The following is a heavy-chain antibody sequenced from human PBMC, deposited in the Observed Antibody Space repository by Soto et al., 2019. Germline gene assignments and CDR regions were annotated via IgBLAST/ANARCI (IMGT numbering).Heavy chain of an antibody. D-gene: IGHD3-10*01. Sequence: EVQLLESGGGLVQPGGSLRLSCATSGFTFSINALSWVRQAPGKGLEWVSAISANGQGIYYADSVRGRFSISRDNSRNTVFLHMDSLRAEDTAVYSCAKDRDYPRDHFHYWGQGTLVTVS. CDR1: GFTFSINA. V-gene: IGHV3-23*01. CDR2: ISANGQGI. CDR3: AKDRDYPRDHFHY. J-gene: IGHJ4*02.